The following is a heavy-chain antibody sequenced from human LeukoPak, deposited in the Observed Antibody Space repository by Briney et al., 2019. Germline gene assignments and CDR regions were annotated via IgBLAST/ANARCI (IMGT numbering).Heavy chain of an antibody. V-gene: IGHV3-15*01. CDR3: TTGYGHSGFDY. D-gene: IGHD3-3*02. CDR1: GFTISNAR. J-gene: IGHJ4*02. CDR2: IKSKIDGGTT. Sequence: GGSLRLICAASGFTISNARMGWVRQAPGKGLEWVGLIKSKIDGGTTDFAAPVKGRFTISTDDSKHTLYLQMNSLRSEDTAVYYCTTGYGHSGFDYWGQGTLVTVSS.